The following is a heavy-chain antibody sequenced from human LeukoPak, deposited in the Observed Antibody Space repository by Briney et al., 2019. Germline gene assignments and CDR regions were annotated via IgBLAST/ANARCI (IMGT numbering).Heavy chain of an antibody. CDR1: GLTFSSYW. D-gene: IGHD2-8*01. V-gene: IGHV3-74*01. CDR3: TGVFDY. CDR2: ITPDGGAT. Sequence: GGSLRLSCAGSGLTFSSYWVHWVRQAPGTGLVWVSGITPDGGATFYADSVRGRFTVSRDNARSTVFLQMNSLRVEDTAVYFCTGVFDYWGQGTLVSVSS. J-gene: IGHJ4*02.